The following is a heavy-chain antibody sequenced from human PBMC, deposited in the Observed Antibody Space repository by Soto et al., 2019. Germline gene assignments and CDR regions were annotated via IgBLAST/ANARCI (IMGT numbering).Heavy chain of an antibody. Sequence: QVQLVESGGGVVQPGRSLRLSCAASGFTFSSYGMHWVRQAPGKGLEWVAVISYDGSNKYYADSVKGRFTISRDNSKNTLYLQMNSRRAEDTAVYCCAKETYSGPLDYWGQGTLVTVSS. CDR3: AKETYSGPLDY. D-gene: IGHD2-15*01. CDR1: GFTFSSYG. V-gene: IGHV3-30*18. CDR2: ISYDGSNK. J-gene: IGHJ4*02.